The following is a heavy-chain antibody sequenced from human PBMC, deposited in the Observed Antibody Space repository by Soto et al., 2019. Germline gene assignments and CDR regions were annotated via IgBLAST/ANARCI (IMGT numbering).Heavy chain of an antibody. CDR1: GGSYSGHC. V-gene: IGHV4-34*01. D-gene: IGHD3-22*01. Sequence: PSETLSLTNAVYGGSYSGHCWTWIRQSPGRGLEWIGDINHSGRVNYSPSLKSRVTISLDTSKNQFSLTLSAVTAADTAMYYCSTRAYDTNGYYRFDPGGQGTLVT. CDR2: INHSGRV. J-gene: IGHJ5*01. CDR3: STRAYDTNGYYRFDP.